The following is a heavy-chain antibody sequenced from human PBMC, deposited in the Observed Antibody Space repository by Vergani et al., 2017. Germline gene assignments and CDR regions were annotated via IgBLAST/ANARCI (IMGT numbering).Heavy chain of an antibody. CDR1: GYNFDIYW. D-gene: IGHD3-16*01. J-gene: IGHJ6*02. CDR3: ARHARYSDVTGNYVYYGMDV. Sequence: EMQLVQSGAEVRKPGESVKISCRTSGYNFDIYWIGWVRQMPGKGLEWMGIVYPADSDTRYSPSFKGQVTVSADKSTSTAFLEWSGLNVTDTAIYYCARHARYSDVTGNYVYYGMDVWGQGTSVIVSS. CDR2: VYPADSDT. V-gene: IGHV5-51*01.